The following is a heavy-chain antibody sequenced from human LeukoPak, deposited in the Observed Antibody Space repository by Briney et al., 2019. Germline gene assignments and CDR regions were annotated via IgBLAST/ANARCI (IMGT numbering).Heavy chain of an antibody. V-gene: IGHV3-49*03. J-gene: IGHJ6*03. D-gene: IGHD2-2*01. Sequence: GGSLRLSCTASGFTFGDYAMSWFRQAPGKGLEWVGFVRSKSYGGATDYAASVKGRFTISRDDPKSIAYLLMNSLKTEDTAVYYCTRLGQDCSRTSCYYYFYYYYMDVWGKGTTVTVSS. CDR1: GFTFGDYA. CDR2: VRSKSYGGAT. CDR3: TRLGQDCSRTSCYYYFYYYYMDV.